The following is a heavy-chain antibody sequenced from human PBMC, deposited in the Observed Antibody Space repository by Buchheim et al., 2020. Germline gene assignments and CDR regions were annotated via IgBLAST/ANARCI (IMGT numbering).Heavy chain of an antibody. CDR3: AAYSSSRYSFDY. Sequence: QVQLVESGGGVVQPGRSLRLSCAASGFTFSSYGMHWVRQAPGKGLEWVAVIWYDGSNKYYADSVKGRLTISRDNSKNTLYLQMNSLRAEDTAVYYCAAYSSSRYSFDYWGQGTL. V-gene: IGHV3-33*01. CDR1: GFTFSSYG. CDR2: IWYDGSNK. J-gene: IGHJ4*02. D-gene: IGHD6-13*01.